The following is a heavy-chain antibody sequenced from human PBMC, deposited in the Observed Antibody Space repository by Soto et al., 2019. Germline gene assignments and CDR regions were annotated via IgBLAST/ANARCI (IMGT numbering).Heavy chain of an antibody. CDR1: GGSISGSRYY. Sequence: QLQLQESGPGLVKPSETLSLTCTVSGGSISGSRYYWGWTRQPPGKGLEYIATIYYRGSTYYNPSLKCRVTVSVDPSKNQCSLKLTPVTAADTAVYYCARLSPGGDYGYGFDYWGLGTLVTVSS. CDR3: ARLSPGGDYGYGFDY. J-gene: IGHJ4*02. CDR2: IYYRGST. V-gene: IGHV4-39*01. D-gene: IGHD5-18*01.